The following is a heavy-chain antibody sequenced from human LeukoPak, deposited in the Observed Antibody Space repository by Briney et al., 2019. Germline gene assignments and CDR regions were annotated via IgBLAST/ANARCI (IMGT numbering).Heavy chain of an antibody. D-gene: IGHD3-3*01. CDR3: AKAPRGDFWSGYLFDY. V-gene: IGHV3-66*01. CDR2: LYDGGST. CDR1: GFTVSINY. J-gene: IGHJ4*02. Sequence: GGSLRLSCAASGFTVSINYMNWVRQAPGKGLEWVSVLYDGGSTDYADSVKGRFTISSDNSKNTLYLQMNSLRAEDTAVYYCAKAPRGDFWSGYLFDYWGQGTLVTVSS.